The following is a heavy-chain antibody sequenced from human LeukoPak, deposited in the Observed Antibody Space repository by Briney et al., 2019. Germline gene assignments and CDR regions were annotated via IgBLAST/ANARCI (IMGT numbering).Heavy chain of an antibody. D-gene: IGHD5-24*01. CDR1: EYSFTSYW. Sequence: GESLKISCQGSEYSFTSYWIGWVRQMPGKGLEWMGIIYPGDSDTRYSPSFQGQVTISADKSISTAYLQWSSLKASDTAMYYCARPVRTEMATGMDAFDIWGQGTMVTVSS. CDR3: ARPVRTEMATGMDAFDI. J-gene: IGHJ3*02. V-gene: IGHV5-51*01. CDR2: IYPGDSDT.